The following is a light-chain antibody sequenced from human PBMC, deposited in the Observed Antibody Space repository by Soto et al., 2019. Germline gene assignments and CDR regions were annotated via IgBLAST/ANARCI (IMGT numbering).Light chain of an antibody. CDR3: QQYCSSRFT. Sequence: EIVLTQSPGTLSLSPGERATLSCRASQSISSSYLAWYQQKPGQAPWLLVYGASSRATGIPDRFSGSGSGISFTLTISRLEPEGFVVYYCQQYCSSRFTFGPGTKVDIK. CDR2: GAS. J-gene: IGKJ3*01. V-gene: IGKV3-20*01. CDR1: QSISSSY.